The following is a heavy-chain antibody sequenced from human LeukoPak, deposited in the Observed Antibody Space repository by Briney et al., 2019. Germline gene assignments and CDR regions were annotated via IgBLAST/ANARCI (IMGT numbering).Heavy chain of an antibody. Sequence: PSETLSLTCAVYGGSFSGYYWSWIRQPPGKGLEWIGEINHSGSTNYNPSLKSRVTISVDTSKNQFSLKLSSVTAADTAVYYCARLKLERRGGVDYWGQGSLVTVSS. CDR3: ARLKLERRGGVDY. D-gene: IGHD1-1*01. J-gene: IGHJ4*02. CDR1: GGSFSGYY. V-gene: IGHV4-34*01. CDR2: INHSGST.